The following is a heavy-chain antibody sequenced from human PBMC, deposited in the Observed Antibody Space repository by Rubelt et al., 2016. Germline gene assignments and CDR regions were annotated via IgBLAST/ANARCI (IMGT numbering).Heavy chain of an antibody. D-gene: IGHD6-19*01. J-gene: IGHJ3*02. Sequence: GGGLVQPGGSLRLSCSASGLTFSSYGMHWVRQAPGKGLEYVSAISNNGNSISYADSVRGRFTISRDNSTNTLYLQMNSLRVEATALHYCARGGYSSGRADALDIWGQGTMVAVAS. CDR2: ISNNGNSI. V-gene: IGHV3-64*04. CDR3: ARGGYSSGRADALDI. CDR1: GLTFSSYG.